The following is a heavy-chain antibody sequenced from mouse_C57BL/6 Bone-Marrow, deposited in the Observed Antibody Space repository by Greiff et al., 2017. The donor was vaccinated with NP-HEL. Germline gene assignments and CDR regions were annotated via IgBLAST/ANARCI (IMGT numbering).Heavy chain of an antibody. D-gene: IGHD3-2*02. CDR1: GFTFSSYA. CDR3: TREVAQATFYYAMDY. V-gene: IGHV5-9-1*02. Sequence: EVQLVESGEGLVKPGGSLKLSCAASGFTFSSYAMSWVRQTPEKRLEWVAYISSGGDYIYYADTVKGRFTISRDNARNTLYLQMSSLKSEDTAMYYCTREVAQATFYYAMDYWGQGTSVTVSS. CDR2: ISSGGDYI. J-gene: IGHJ4*01.